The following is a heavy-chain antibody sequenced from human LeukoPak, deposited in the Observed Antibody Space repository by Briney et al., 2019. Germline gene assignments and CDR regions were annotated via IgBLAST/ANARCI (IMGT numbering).Heavy chain of an antibody. CDR1: GDTFASYG. CDR3: ARGEGYYGSGSYFY. V-gene: IGHV1-18*01. J-gene: IGHJ4*02. CDR2: ISAYNGNT. D-gene: IGHD3-10*01. Sequence: GASVKVSCKASGDTFASYGISWVRQAPGQGLEWMGWISAYNGNTNYAQKLQGRVTMTTDTSTSTAYMELRSLRSDDTAVYYCARGEGYYGSGSYFYWGQGTLVTVSS.